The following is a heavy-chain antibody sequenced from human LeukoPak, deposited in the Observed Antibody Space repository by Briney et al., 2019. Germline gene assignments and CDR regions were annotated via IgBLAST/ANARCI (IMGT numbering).Heavy chain of an antibody. D-gene: IGHD5-18*01. CDR3: AKGSRPGYSYGPREYYYYMDV. CDR2: ISWNSGSI. J-gene: IGHJ6*03. V-gene: IGHV3-9*01. Sequence: GRSLRLSCAASGFTFDDYAMHWVRQAPGKGLEWVSGISWNSGSIGYADSVKGRFTISRDNSKNTLYLQMNSLRAEDTAVYYCAKGSRPGYSYGPREYYYYMDVWGKGTTVTVSS. CDR1: GFTFDDYA.